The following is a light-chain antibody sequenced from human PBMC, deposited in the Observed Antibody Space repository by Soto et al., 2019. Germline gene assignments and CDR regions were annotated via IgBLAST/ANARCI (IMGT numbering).Light chain of an antibody. Sequence: QSVLTQPTSASGSPGQSVAISCTGTSSDVGAYIYVSWYQQHPGKAPKLVIYEISKRPSGVPDRFSGSKSGNTASLTVSGLQVEDEADYYCSIYAGGNSVIFGGGTKLTVL. V-gene: IGLV2-8*01. CDR2: EIS. CDR3: SIYAGGNSVI. CDR1: SSDVGAYIY. J-gene: IGLJ2*01.